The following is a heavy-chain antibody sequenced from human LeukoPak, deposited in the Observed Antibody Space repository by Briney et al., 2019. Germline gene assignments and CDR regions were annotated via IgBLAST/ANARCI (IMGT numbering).Heavy chain of an antibody. J-gene: IGHJ4*02. CDR3: ARDYDVFTGHYPGY. Sequence: PGGSLRLSCAASGFTFSSYSMNWVRQAPGKGLEWVSYISSSSSSIYYADSVKGRFTISRDNAKNSLYLQMNSLRAEDTAVYYCARDYDVFTGHYPGYWGQGTLVTVSS. CDR1: GFTFSSYS. D-gene: IGHD3-9*01. CDR2: ISSSSSSI. V-gene: IGHV3-48*04.